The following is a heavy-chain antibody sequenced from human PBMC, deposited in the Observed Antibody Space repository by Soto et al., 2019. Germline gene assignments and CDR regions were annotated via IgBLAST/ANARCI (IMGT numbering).Heavy chain of an antibody. CDR1: GFTFSDYY. V-gene: IGHV3-11*01. CDR3: ARVRGDSSGSYYFDY. CDR2: ISSGVGTT. D-gene: IGHD3-22*01. Sequence: QVQLVESGGGLVKPGGSLRLSCVASGFTFSDYYMSWIRQAPGKGLAWVSYISSGVGTTYYADSVKGRFTISRDNAKNSLYLQVNSLRADDTAVYYCARVRGDSSGSYYFDYWGQGTLVTVSS. J-gene: IGHJ4*02.